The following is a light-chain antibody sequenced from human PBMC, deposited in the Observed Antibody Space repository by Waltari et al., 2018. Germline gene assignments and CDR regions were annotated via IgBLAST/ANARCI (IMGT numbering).Light chain of an antibody. J-gene: IGLJ3*02. Sequence: QSALTQPASVSGSPGQSIPISCTGPSRDIATYNYVSWYQQHPGKAPRLMIFAVTNRPSGVSNRFSGSKSGNTASLTISGLQPEDEGDYYCTSYTSSITWVFGGGTKLTVL. CDR2: AVT. CDR3: TSYTSSITWV. CDR1: SRDIATYNY. V-gene: IGLV2-14*01.